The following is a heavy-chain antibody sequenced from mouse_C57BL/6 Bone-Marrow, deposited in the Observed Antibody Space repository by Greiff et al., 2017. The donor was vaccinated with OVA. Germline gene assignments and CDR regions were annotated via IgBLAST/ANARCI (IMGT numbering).Heavy chain of an antibody. CDR3: ARSGYYGSSFWYFDV. V-gene: IGHV1-14*01. CDR2: IYPYNDGT. CDR1: GYTFTSYV. J-gene: IGHJ1*03. Sequence: EVKLMESGPELVKPGASVKMSCKASGYTFTSYVMHWVKQKPGQGLEWIGYIYPYNDGTKYNEKFKGKATLTLDKSSSTAYMELSSLTSEDSAVYYCARSGYYGSSFWYFDVWDTGTTVTVSS. D-gene: IGHD1-1*01.